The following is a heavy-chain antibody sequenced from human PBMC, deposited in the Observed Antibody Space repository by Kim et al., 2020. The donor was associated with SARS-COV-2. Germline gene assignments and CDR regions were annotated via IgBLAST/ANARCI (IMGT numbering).Heavy chain of an antibody. CDR3: VRDNSGSYDY. D-gene: IGHD1-26*01. Sequence: GGSLRLSCAASGFTFSRYWMHWVRQEPGKGPVCVSRINPDGSTTMYADSVKGRFTISRDNAKNTLYLQVNSLRAEDTDVYYCVRDNSGSYDYWGQGTLVT. CDR2: INPDGSTT. V-gene: IGHV3-74*03. CDR1: GFTFSRYW. J-gene: IGHJ4*02.